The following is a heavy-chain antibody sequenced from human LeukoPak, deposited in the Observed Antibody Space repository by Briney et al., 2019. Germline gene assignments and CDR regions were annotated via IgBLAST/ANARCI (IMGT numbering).Heavy chain of an antibody. V-gene: IGHV1-69*04. D-gene: IGHD3-3*01. CDR3: ARGVRGSPYYDFWSGYEDYRFDY. J-gene: IGHJ4*02. Sequence: SVKVSSKASGGTSCSYAIRWVGQAPRQGREWMGRSIPIFGIANYAQKSQGRVTITADKPKGTAYMELSSLRSEDMAVYYCARGVRGSPYYDFWSGYEDYRFDYWGEGTLVTVSS. CDR1: GGTSCSYA. CDR2: SIPIFGIA.